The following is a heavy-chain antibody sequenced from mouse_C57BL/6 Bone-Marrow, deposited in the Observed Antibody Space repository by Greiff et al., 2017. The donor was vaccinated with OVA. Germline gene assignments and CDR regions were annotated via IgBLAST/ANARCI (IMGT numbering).Heavy chain of an antibody. CDR1: GYTFTSYW. V-gene: IGHV1-64*01. J-gene: IGHJ2*01. CDR2: IHPNSGST. CDR3: ARRGIKYYFDY. D-gene: IGHD2-4*01. Sequence: VQLQQPGAELVKPGASVKLSCKASGYTFTSYWMHWVTQSPGQGLEWIGMIHPNSGSTNYNEKFKSKATLTVDKSSSTAYMQLSSLTSEDSAVYYCARRGIKYYFDYWGQGTTLTVSS.